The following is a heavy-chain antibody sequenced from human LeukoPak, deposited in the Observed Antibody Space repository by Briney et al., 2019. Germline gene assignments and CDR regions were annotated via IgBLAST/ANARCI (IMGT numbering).Heavy chain of an antibody. CDR1: GYTFTSYY. CDR2: INPSGGST. Sequence: ASVKVSCKASGYTFTSYYMHWARQAPGQGLEWMGIINPSGGSTSYAQKFQGRVTMTRDTSTSTVYMELSSLRSEDTAVYYCARDGQETTVTDGFDYWGQGTLVTVSS. CDR3: ARDGQETTVTDGFDY. D-gene: IGHD4-11*01. J-gene: IGHJ4*02. V-gene: IGHV1-46*01.